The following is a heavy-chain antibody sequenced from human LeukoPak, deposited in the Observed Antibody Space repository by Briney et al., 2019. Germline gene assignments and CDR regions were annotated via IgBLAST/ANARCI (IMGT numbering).Heavy chain of an antibody. J-gene: IGHJ4*02. CDR3: ARCEYYYDNSPFDS. Sequence: PGGSLRLSCAASGFTFSTYGVHWVRQAPGKGLEWVADIWFDGSNKNYADSVKGRFTISRDNSKSTLYLQMNSLRAEDTAVYYCARCEYYYDNSPFDSWGQGTQVTVSS. CDR1: GFTFSTYG. V-gene: IGHV3-33*01. CDR2: IWFDGSNK. D-gene: IGHD3-22*01.